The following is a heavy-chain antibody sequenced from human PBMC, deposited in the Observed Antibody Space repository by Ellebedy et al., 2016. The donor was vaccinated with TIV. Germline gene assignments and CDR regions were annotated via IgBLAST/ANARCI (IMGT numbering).Heavy chain of an antibody. Sequence: SETLSLTXTVHGGSFLGSYWSWIAQSPGKGLQWIGDINLSGNNNYTASLKSRLTMSIDTSKRQMSLSLKSVTAADSAVYYCSRGRRFSASYHPMMSTFEFWGQGTTVIVSS. CDR2: INLSGNN. CDR1: GGSFLGSY. V-gene: IGHV4-34*01. D-gene: IGHD3-10*01. J-gene: IGHJ3*01. CDR3: SRGRRFSASYHPMMSTFEF.